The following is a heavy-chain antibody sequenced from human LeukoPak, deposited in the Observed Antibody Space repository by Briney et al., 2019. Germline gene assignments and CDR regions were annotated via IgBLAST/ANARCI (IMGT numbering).Heavy chain of an antibody. V-gene: IGHV1-69*05. J-gene: IGHJ4*02. CDR1: GGTFSSYA. CDR3: ASGGEPLNYYDSSGYYWTDY. CDR2: IIPIFGTV. Sequence: SVKVPCKASGGTFSSYAISWVRQAPGQGLEWMGGIIPIFGTVNYAQKFQGRVTITTDESTSTAYMELSSLRSEDTAVYYCASGGEPLNYYDSSGYYWTDYWAREPWSPSPQ. D-gene: IGHD3-22*01.